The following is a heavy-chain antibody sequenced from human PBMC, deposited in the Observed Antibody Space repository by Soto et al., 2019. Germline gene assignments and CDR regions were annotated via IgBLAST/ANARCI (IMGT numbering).Heavy chain of an antibody. Sequence: QVQLQESGPGLVKPSQTLSLTCTVSGGSISSGDYYWSWIRQPPGKVLEWIGYIYYSGSTYYNPSLKSRVTISVDTSKNQFSLKLSSVTAADTAVYYRAREFAWARVYFDYWGQGTLVTVSS. V-gene: IGHV4-30-4*01. CDR3: AREFAWARVYFDY. J-gene: IGHJ4*02. D-gene: IGHD1-26*01. CDR1: GGSISSGDYY. CDR2: IYYSGST.